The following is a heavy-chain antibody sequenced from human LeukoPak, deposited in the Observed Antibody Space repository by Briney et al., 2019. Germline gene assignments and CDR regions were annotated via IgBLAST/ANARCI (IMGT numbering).Heavy chain of an antibody. CDR2: IIPIFGTA. CDR1: GGTFSSYA. Sequence: SVKVSCKASGGTFSSYAISWVRQAPGQGLEWMGRIIPIFGTANYAQKFQGRVTITTDESTSTAYMELSSLRSEDTAVYYCATRSGRGYSYGPRDYYMDVWGKGTTVTVSS. D-gene: IGHD5-18*01. J-gene: IGHJ6*03. CDR3: ATRSGRGYSYGPRDYYMDV. V-gene: IGHV1-69*05.